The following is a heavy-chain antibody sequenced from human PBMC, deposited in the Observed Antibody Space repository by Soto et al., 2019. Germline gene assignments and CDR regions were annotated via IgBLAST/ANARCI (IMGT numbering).Heavy chain of an antibody. Sequence: QVQLVESAGGVVQPGRSLRLSCAAAGLTFSSYGMHWVRQSPGKGLEWVAVISYDASNKDYADSVKGRFTISRDNSQNSLYLQLNSLRAEDTALYDCANDLVTYFDWSAIDYWGQGTLVTVSS. CDR3: ANDLVTYFDWSAIDY. V-gene: IGHV3-30*18. J-gene: IGHJ4*02. D-gene: IGHD3-9*01. CDR1: GLTFSSYG. CDR2: ISYDASNK.